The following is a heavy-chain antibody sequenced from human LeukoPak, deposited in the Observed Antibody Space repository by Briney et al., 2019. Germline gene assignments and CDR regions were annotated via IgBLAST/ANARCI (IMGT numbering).Heavy chain of an antibody. CDR1: GYTLTELS. Sequence: ASVKVSCKVSGYTLTELSMHWVRQAPGKGLEWMGGFDPEDGETIYAQKFQGRVTMTEDTSTDTAYMELSSLRSEDTAVYYCARDYYDSSGYYSGFDYWGQGTLVTVSS. V-gene: IGHV1-24*01. CDR2: FDPEDGET. J-gene: IGHJ4*02. CDR3: ARDYYDSSGYYSGFDY. D-gene: IGHD3-22*01.